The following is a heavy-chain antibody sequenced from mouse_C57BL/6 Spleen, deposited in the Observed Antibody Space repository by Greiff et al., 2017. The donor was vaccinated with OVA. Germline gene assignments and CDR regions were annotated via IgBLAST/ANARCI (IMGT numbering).Heavy chain of an antibody. CDR3: ARGGFYYGSSYDY. V-gene: IGHV1-53*01. J-gene: IGHJ2*01. D-gene: IGHD1-1*01. Sequence: VQLQQPGTELVKPGASVKLSCKASGYTFTSYWMHWVKQRPGQGLEWIGNINPSNGGTNYNEKFKSKATLTVDKSASTAYMQLSSLTSEDSAVYYCARGGFYYGSSYDYWGQGTTLTVSS. CDR2: INPSNGGT. CDR1: GYTFTSYW.